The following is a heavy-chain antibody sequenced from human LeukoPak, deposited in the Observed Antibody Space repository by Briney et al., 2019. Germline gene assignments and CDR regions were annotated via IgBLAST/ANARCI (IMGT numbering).Heavy chain of an antibody. Sequence: GGSLRLSCAASGFTFSTYWMVWVRQAPGKGLVCVSRINSDGISRNYADSVRGRFTISRDNAKNTLHLQMNSLRAEDTAVYYCGRSAATGGFDIWGQGTMVTVSS. CDR3: GRSAATGGFDI. J-gene: IGHJ3*02. CDR1: GFTFSTYW. D-gene: IGHD6-25*01. CDR2: INSDGISR. V-gene: IGHV3-74*01.